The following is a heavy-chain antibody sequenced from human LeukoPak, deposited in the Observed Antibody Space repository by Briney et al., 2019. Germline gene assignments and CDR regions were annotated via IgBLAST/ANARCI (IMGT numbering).Heavy chain of an antibody. V-gene: IGHV1-18*01. Sequence: ASVKVSCKASGGTFSSYAISWVRQAPGQGLEWMGWISAYNGNTNYAQKLQGRVTMTTDTSTSTAYMELRSLRSDDTAVYYCARAAARPGDYWGQGTLVTVSS. J-gene: IGHJ4*02. CDR3: ARAAARPGDY. CDR2: ISAYNGNT. D-gene: IGHD6-6*01. CDR1: GGTFSSYA.